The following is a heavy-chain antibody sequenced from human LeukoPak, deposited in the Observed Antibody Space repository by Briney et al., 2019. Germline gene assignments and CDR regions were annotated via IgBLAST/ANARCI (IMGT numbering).Heavy chain of an antibody. Sequence: PSETLSLTCTVSGGSISSGSYYWSWIRQPAGKGLEWIGRIYTSGSTNYNPSLKSRVTISVDTSKNQFSLKLSSVTAADTAVYYCARPGNNSSGWYYFDYWGQGTLVTVSS. D-gene: IGHD6-19*01. CDR2: IYTSGST. J-gene: IGHJ4*02. CDR3: ARPGNNSSGWYYFDY. V-gene: IGHV4-61*02. CDR1: GGSISSGSYY.